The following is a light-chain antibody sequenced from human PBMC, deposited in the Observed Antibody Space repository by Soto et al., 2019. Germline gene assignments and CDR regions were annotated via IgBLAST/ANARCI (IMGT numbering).Light chain of an antibody. J-gene: IGKJ5*01. CDR3: LHHHNFPIT. CDR2: DAS. V-gene: IGKV1D-17*01. Sequence: IQLTQSPSSLSASVGDRVTITCRARQGLNNFLAWFQQKPGRVPKLLIYDASVLQPGVSSRFSGSGSGTDFTLTISSLQPEDFATYYCLHHHNFPITFGQGTRLEAK. CDR1: QGLNNF.